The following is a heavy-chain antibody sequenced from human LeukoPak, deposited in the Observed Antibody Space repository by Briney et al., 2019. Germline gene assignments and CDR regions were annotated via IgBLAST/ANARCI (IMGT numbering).Heavy chain of an antibody. CDR1: GFPFSNAW. J-gene: IGHJ4*02. Sequence: GGALRLSCAASGFPFSNAWMSWVRPAPGRGLEGVGRIKSKTDGGKTDYAAPVQGRFSISRDDSENTLYLQMNGLNTEDTAVYYCSTVSPYYGSGTTSPDSWGQGTLVVVSS. CDR2: IKSKTDGGKT. V-gene: IGHV3-15*01. D-gene: IGHD3-10*01. CDR3: STVSPYYGSGTTSPDS.